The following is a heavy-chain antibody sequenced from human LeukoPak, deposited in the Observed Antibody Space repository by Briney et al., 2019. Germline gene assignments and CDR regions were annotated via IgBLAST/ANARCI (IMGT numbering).Heavy chain of an antibody. V-gene: IGHV4-30-4*08. CDR3: ARDREAYGSGLHYYYYMDV. CDR2: TYYSRNT. CDR1: GGSISSGNYH. J-gene: IGHJ6*03. D-gene: IGHD3-10*01. Sequence: SSETLSLTCTVSGGSISSGNYHWSWIREPPGKGLDWRGYTYYSRNTYYNPSLKSPVTVSVDTSKNQFNLKLRSLTGADTAVYYGARDREAYGSGLHYYYYMDVWGKGTTVTVSS.